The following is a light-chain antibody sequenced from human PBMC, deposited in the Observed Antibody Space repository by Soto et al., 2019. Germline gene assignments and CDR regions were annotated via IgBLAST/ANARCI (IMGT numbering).Light chain of an antibody. CDR1: SSNIGAGYD. CDR3: QSYDSSLNVV. V-gene: IGLV1-40*01. CDR2: GNS. Sequence: QAVVTQPPSVSGAPGQRVTISCTGSSSNIGAGYDVHWYQQLPGTAPKLLIYGNSNRPSGVPDRFSSSKSGTSASLAITGLQAEDEADYYCQSYDSSLNVVFGGGTKLTVL. J-gene: IGLJ2*01.